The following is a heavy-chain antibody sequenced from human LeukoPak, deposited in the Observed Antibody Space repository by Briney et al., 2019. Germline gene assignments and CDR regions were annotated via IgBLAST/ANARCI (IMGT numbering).Heavy chain of an antibody. CDR3: SRENGAFSPFGY. CDR2: VSLSGLT. D-gene: IGHD2-8*01. V-gene: IGHV4-4*02. J-gene: IGHJ4*02. CDR1: GGSITSTNW. Sequence: KTSETLSLTCGVSGGSITSTNWWSWVRQPPGQGLEWIGEVSLSGLTNYNPSLGSRIIMALDTSKNHLSLHLTSVTAADTAVYYCSRENGAFSPFGYWYQGYLVTVLS.